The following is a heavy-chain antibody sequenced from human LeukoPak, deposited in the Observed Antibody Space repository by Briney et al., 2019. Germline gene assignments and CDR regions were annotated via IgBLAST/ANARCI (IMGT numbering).Heavy chain of an antibody. CDR3: AREQQQTFDY. J-gene: IGHJ4*02. V-gene: IGHV4-30-2*01. CDR1: GGSISSGGYS. Sequence: PSETLSLTCAVSGGSISSGGYSWSWIRQPPGKGLEWIGYIYHSGSTYYNPSPKSRVTISVDRSKNQFSLKLSSVTAADTAVYYCAREQQQTFDYWGQGTLVTVSS. D-gene: IGHD6-13*01. CDR2: IYHSGST.